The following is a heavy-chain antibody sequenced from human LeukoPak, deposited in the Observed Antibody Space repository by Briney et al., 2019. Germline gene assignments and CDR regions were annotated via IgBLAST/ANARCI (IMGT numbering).Heavy chain of an antibody. CDR2: IYYSGST. J-gene: IGHJ5*02. V-gene: IGHV4-59*01. CDR3: ARAQGYCSGVTCYSRWFDP. Sequence: SETLSLTCTVSGGSISSYYWSWIRQLPGKGLEWIGYIYYSGSTNYNPSLKSRVTMSVDTSKNQFSLKLSSVTAADTAVYYCARAQGYCSGVTCYSRWFDPWGQGTLVTVSS. CDR1: GGSISSYY. D-gene: IGHD2-15*01.